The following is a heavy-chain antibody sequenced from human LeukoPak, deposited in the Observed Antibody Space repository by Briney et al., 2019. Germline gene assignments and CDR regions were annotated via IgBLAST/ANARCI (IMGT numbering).Heavy chain of an antibody. CDR2: IKSKTDGGTT. V-gene: IGHV3-15*01. CDR1: GFTFSKAW. CDR3: ISDGYREVATIGYWYFHL. D-gene: IGHD5-12*01. J-gene: IGHJ2*01. Sequence: GGSLRLSCAASGFTFSKAWMSWVRQAPGMGLEWVGRIKSKTDGGTTDYAAPVKGRFTISRDDSKNTLYLEMNSLKTEDTAVYYCISDGYREVATIGYWYFHLWGRGTLVTVSS.